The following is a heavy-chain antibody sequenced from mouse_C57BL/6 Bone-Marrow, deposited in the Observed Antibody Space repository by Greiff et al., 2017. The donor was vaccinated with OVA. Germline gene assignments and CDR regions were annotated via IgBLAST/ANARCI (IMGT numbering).Heavy chain of an antibody. V-gene: IGHV1-81*01. CDR3: ARNGNYVPLYAMDY. D-gene: IGHD2-1*01. J-gene: IGHJ4*01. CDR1: GYTFTSYG. CDR2: IYPRSGNT. Sequence: VQLQQCGAELARPGASVKLSCKASGYTFTSYGISWVKQRTGQGLEWIGEIYPRSGNTYYNEKFKGKATLTADKSSSTAYMELRSLTSEDSAVYFCARNGNYVPLYAMDYWGQGTSVTVSS.